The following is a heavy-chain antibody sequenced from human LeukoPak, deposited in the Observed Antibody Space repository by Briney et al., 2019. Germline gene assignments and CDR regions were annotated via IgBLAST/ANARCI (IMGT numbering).Heavy chain of an antibody. CDR3: ARHVDGYFDY. V-gene: IGHV4-39*01. Sequence: SETLSLTCAVYGGSFSSYYWGWIRQPPGKGLEWIGGIYYSGSTYYNPSLKSRVTISVDTSKNQFSLKLTSVTAADTAVYYCARHVDGYFDYWGQGALVTVSS. D-gene: IGHD5-24*01. CDR1: GGSFSSYY. J-gene: IGHJ4*02. CDR2: IYYSGST.